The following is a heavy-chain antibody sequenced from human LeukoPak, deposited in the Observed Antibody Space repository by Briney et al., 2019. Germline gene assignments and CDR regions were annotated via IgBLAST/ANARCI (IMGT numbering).Heavy chain of an antibody. D-gene: IGHD4-17*01. CDR1: GYTFTSYG. Sequence: ASVKVSCKASGYTFTSYGISWVRQAPGQGLEWMGWISAYNGNTNYAQKLQGRVTMTTDTSTSTAYMELRSLRSDDTAVYYCARSQPPPKPMTTGNSYYFDYWGQGALVTVSS. V-gene: IGHV1-18*01. CDR3: ARSQPPPKPMTTGNSYYFDY. CDR2: ISAYNGNT. J-gene: IGHJ4*02.